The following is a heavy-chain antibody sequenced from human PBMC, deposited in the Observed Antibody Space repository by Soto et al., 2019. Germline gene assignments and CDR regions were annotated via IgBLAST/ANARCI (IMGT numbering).Heavy chain of an antibody. CDR3: TMLRRRWRYSDY. CDR1: RGTINTSSCY. D-gene: IGHD5-12*01. CDR2: IYYSGTS. V-gene: IGHV4-39*05. J-gene: IGHJ4*02. Sequence: PSIPCTVYRGTINTSSCYWGRIRQPPGKGLEWIGHIYYSGTSYSNPSLKGRVTLSVDTSKNQFSLKLNSVTAADTAVYYCTMLRRRWRYSDYPGQGTLGTRSS.